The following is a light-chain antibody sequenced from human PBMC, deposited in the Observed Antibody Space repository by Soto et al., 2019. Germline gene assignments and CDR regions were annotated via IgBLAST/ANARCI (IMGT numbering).Light chain of an antibody. V-gene: IGLV1-47*01. CDR3: AAWDDSLSGFYV. J-gene: IGLJ1*01. CDR2: RNT. Sequence: QSVLTQPPSASGTPAQRVTTSCSGSSSNIGSNYVYWYQQLPGTAPKRLIYRNTQRPSGVPDRFSGSKSGISASLAISGLRSEDEADYYCAAWDDSLSGFYVFGTGTKVTVL. CDR1: SSNIGSNY.